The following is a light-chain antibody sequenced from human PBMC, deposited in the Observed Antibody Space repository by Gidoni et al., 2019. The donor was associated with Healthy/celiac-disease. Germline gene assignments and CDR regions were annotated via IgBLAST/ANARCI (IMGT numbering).Light chain of an antibody. V-gene: IGLV7-46*01. CDR2: DTS. J-gene: IGLJ3*02. CDR3: LLSYSGARGV. Sequence: QAAVSQETSLTVSPGGTVTLTCGSSTGAVTSGHYPYWFQKKPGQAPRPLIYDTSNKHAWTPARFSGSLLGGKAALTLSGAQPEDEAEYYCLLSYSGARGVFGGGTKLTVL. CDR1: TGAVTSGHY.